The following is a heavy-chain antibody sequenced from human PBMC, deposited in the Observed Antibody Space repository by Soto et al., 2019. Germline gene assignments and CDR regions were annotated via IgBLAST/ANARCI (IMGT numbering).Heavy chain of an antibody. CDR1: GFTFSNAW. D-gene: IGHD3-9*01. V-gene: IGHV3-15*01. CDR3: TTTSPLDYDILTGYAFDI. CDR2: IKSKTDGGTT. Sequence: GGSLRLSCAASGFTFSNAWMSWVRQAPGKGLEWVGRIKSKTDGGTTDYAAPVKGRFTISRDDSKNTLYLQMNSLKTEDTAVYYCTTTSPLDYDILTGYAFDIWGQGTMVTVSS. J-gene: IGHJ3*02.